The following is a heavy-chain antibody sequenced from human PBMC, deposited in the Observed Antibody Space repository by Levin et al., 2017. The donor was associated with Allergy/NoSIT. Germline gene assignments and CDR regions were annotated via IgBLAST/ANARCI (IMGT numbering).Heavy chain of an antibody. CDR3: AHLYGDYHLSPKGWFDP. CDR2: IYWNDDK. J-gene: IGHJ5*01. CDR1: GFSLSTSSVG. V-gene: IGHV2-5*01. D-gene: IGHD4-17*01. Sequence: SGPTLVKPTQTLTLTCTFSGFSLSTSSVGVGWFRLPPGKALEWLGLIYWNDDKPYSPSLQSRVTITKDTSKNQVFLLMTNMDPADTATYYCAHLYGDYHLSPKGWFDPWGQGTLVTVSS.